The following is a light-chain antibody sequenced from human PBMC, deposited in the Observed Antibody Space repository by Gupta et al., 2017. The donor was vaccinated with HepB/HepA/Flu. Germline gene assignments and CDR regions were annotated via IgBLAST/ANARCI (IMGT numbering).Light chain of an antibody. Sequence: DIVMTQTPDSLAMSLGERATINCKSNQSLLFSSNNRNYFAWYQQKPGQPPKLLISWASTRESGVPDRFSGSGSGTDFTLTISSLQAEDVAVYFCHQYLSTPPTFGQGTKVEIK. CDR1: QSLLFSSNNRNY. CDR2: WAS. J-gene: IGKJ1*01. CDR3: HQYLSTPPT. V-gene: IGKV4-1*01.